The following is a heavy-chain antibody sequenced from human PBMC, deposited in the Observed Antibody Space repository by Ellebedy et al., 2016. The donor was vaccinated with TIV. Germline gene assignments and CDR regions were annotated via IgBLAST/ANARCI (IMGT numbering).Heavy chain of an antibody. J-gene: IGHJ2*01. CDR2: MHHSGTT. Sequence: SETLSLTCAVSGGSFSSDDYSWSWIRQPPGEGLEWIGYMHHSGTTYSNPSLGGRVTLSVDKSTDEFSLVLTSVTAADTAMYYCARDPEGGITGSTRFFDVWGRGTLVIVSS. CDR1: GGSFSSDDYS. V-gene: IGHV4-30-2*01. D-gene: IGHD1-7*01. CDR3: ARDPEGGITGSTRFFDV.